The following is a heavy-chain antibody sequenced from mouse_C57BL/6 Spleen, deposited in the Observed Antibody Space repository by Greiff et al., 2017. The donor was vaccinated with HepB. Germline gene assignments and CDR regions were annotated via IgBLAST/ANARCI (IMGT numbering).Heavy chain of an antibody. Sequence: EVQGVESGGGLVQPKGSLKLSCAASGFTFNTYAMHWVRQAPGKGLEWVARIRSKSSNYATYYADSVKDRFTISRDDSQSMLYLQMNNLKTEDTAMYYCVIYGYDERYYAMDYWGQGTSVTVSS. CDR2: IRSKSSNYAT. CDR3: VIYGYDERYYAMDY. CDR1: GFTFNTYA. V-gene: IGHV10-3*01. D-gene: IGHD2-2*01. J-gene: IGHJ4*01.